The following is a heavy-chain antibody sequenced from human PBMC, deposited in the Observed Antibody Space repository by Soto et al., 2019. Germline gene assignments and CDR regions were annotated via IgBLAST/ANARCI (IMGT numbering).Heavy chain of an antibody. Sequence: GGSLRLSCAASGFTFSSYAMSWVRQAPGKGLEWVSAISGSGGSTYYADSVKGRFTISRDNSKNTLYLQMNSLRAEDTAVYYCAKQLVPPYYYYYMDVWGKGTTVTVSS. CDR2: ISGSGGST. CDR1: GFTFSSYA. J-gene: IGHJ6*03. CDR3: AKQLVPPYYYYYMDV. V-gene: IGHV3-23*01. D-gene: IGHD6-6*01.